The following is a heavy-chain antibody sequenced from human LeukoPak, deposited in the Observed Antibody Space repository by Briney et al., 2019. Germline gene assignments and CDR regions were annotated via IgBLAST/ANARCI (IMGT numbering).Heavy chain of an antibody. D-gene: IGHD3-10*01. CDR2: IKADGSTK. CDR3: ARDGPWFGEFFDY. J-gene: IGHJ4*02. V-gene: IGHV3-7*01. Sequence: GGSLRLSCAASGFTFSNYWMSWVRQAPGKGLEWVANIKADGSTKNYMDPMKGRFTISRDNAKNSLYLQMNSLRAEDTAVYFCARDGPWFGEFFDYWGQGTLVTFSS. CDR1: GFTFSNYW.